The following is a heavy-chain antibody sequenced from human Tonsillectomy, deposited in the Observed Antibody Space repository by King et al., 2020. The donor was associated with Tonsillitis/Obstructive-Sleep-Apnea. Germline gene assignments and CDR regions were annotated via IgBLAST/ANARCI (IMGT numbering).Heavy chain of an antibody. CDR2: ITSSSSTI. J-gene: IGHJ4*02. D-gene: IGHD2-15*01. Sequence: VQLVESGGGLIQPGGSLRLSCAASGFTFSSFHMKWVRQAPGKGLEWVSYITSSSSTIYYADSVRGRFTISRDNAKNSLYLQMNSLRDEDTAVYYWARDSGWGGSLDYWGQGTLVTVSS. CDR1: GFTFSSFH. V-gene: IGHV3-48*02. CDR3: ARDSGWGGSLDY.